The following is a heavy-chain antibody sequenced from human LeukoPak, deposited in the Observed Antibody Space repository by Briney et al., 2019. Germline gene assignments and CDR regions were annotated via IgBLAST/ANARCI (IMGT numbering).Heavy chain of an antibody. D-gene: IGHD1-26*01. V-gene: IGHV4-39*07. CDR2: IYYSGNT. Sequence: PSETLSLTCTVSGGSIISSSYYWGWIRQPPGKGLEWIGSIYYSGNTDYNPSLKSRVTISVETSKNQFSLKLSSVTAADTAVYYCARDRTERSGSYNAFDIWGQGTMVTVSS. CDR3: ARDRTERSGSYNAFDI. J-gene: IGHJ3*02. CDR1: GGSIISSSYY.